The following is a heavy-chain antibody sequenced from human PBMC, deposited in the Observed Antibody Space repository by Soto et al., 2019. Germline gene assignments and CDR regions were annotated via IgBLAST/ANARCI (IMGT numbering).Heavy chain of an antibody. CDR2: IKSKTDGGTT. Sequence: EVQLVESGGGLVKPGGSLRLSCAASGFTFSNAWMNWVRQAPGKGLEWVGRIKSKTDGGTTDYAAPVKGRFTISRDDSKNTLYLQMNILKPQDTAVYYITTDQYIVVVTAIRPIFVTDVYVQGTTLTVSS. J-gene: IGHJ6*02. CDR3: TTDQYIVVVTAIRPIFVTDV. V-gene: IGHV3-15*07. CDR1: GFTFSNAW. D-gene: IGHD2-21*02.